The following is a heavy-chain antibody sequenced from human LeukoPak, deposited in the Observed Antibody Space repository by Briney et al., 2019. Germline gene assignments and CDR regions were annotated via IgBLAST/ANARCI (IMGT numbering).Heavy chain of an antibody. V-gene: IGHV3-21*01. J-gene: IGHJ6*02. CDR3: ARDKLLWFGGKTHYYYGMDV. CDR1: GFTFSSYS. Sequence: GGSLRLSCAASGFTFSSYSMNWVRQAPGKGLEWVSSISSSSSYIYYADSVKGRFTIPRDNAKNSLYLQMNSLRAEDTAVYYCARDKLLWFGGKTHYYYGMDVWGQGTTVTVSS. D-gene: IGHD3-10*01. CDR2: ISSSSSYI.